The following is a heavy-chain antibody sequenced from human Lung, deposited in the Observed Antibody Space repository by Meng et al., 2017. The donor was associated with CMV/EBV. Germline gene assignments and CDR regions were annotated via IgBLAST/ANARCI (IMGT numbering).Heavy chain of an antibody. D-gene: IGHD3-3*01. CDR1: GFTFSSYW. J-gene: IGHJ6*02. CDR3: AREGVFGVVIAGYYGMDV. Sequence: GESLKISCAASGFTFSSYWMSWVRQAPGKGLEWVANIKQDGSEKYYVDSVKGRFTISRGNAKNSLYLQMNSLRAEDTAVYYCAREGVFGVVIAGYYGMDVWGQGTTVTVSS. CDR2: IKQDGSEK. V-gene: IGHV3-7*01.